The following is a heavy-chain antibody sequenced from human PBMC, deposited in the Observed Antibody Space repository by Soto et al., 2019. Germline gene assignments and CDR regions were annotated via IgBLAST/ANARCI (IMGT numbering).Heavy chain of an antibody. CDR3: ARDRHEDRSGWPAGFYYHGMDV. CDR1: GGSFSGYY. J-gene: IGHJ6*02. Sequence: SETLSLTCAVYGGSFSGYYWSWIRQPPGKRLEWIGEINHSGSTNYNPSLKSRVTISVDSSKNQFSLKLSSVTAADTAVYYCARDRHEDRSGWPAGFYYHGMDVWGQGTTVTVSS. CDR2: INHSGST. D-gene: IGHD6-19*01. V-gene: IGHV4-34*01.